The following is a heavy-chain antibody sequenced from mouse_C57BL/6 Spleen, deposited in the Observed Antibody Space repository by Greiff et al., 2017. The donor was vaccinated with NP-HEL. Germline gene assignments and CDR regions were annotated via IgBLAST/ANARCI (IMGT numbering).Heavy chain of an antibody. CDR2: IDPSDSYT. D-gene: IGHD1-1*01. V-gene: IGHV1-50*01. Sequence: QVQLQQPGAELVKPGASVKLSCKASGYTFTSYWMQWVKQRPGQGLEWIGEIDPSDSYTNYNQKFKGKATLTVDTSSSTAYMQLSSLPSEDSAVYYCARRYYGSSYVGDYWGQGTTLTVSS. CDR1: GYTFTSYW. J-gene: IGHJ2*01. CDR3: ARRYYGSSYVGDY.